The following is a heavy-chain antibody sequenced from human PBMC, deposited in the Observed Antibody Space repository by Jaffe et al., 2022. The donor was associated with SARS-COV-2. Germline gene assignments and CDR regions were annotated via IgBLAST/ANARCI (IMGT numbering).Heavy chain of an antibody. CDR1: GFTFANYA. CDR2: IVPGGGTT. V-gene: IGHV3-23*01. D-gene: IGHD2-21*02. J-gene: IGHJ4*02. Sequence: EVQLLESGGGLVQPGGSLRLSCAASGFTFANYAMSWVRLAPGRGLEWVSTIVPGGGTTYYADSVKGRFTISRDNSKNTLYVQMNSLRADDTAVYYCAKDRPSSTHCRDDCYSYYFDFWGQGTLVTVSS. CDR3: AKDRPSSTHCRDDCYSYYFDF.